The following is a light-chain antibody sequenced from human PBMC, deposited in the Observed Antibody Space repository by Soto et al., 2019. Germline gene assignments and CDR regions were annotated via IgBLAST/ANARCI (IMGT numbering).Light chain of an antibody. CDR3: QQSYSTPQT. J-gene: IGKJ1*01. CDR2: AAS. V-gene: IGKV1-39*01. CDR1: QSISSY. Sequence: DIQMTQSPSSLSASVLDRVTITCLASQSISSYLNWYQQKPGKAPKLLIYAASSLQSGVPSRFSGSGSGTDFTLTISSLQPEDFATYYCQQSYSTPQTFGQGTKVDIK.